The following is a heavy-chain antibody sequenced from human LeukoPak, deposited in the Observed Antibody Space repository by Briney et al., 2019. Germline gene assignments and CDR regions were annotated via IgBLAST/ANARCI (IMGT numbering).Heavy chain of an antibody. CDR3: AGEKLSSGWTYYYYGMDV. D-gene: IGHD6-19*01. CDR1: GGSISSSSYY. V-gene: IGHV4-39*01. CDR2: IYYSGST. J-gene: IGHJ6*02. Sequence: PSETLSLTCTVSGGSISSSSYYWGWIRQPPGKGLEWIGSIYYSGSTYYNPSLKSRVTISVDTSKNQFSLKQSSVTAADTAVYYCAGEKLSSGWTYYYYGMDVWGQGTTVTVSS.